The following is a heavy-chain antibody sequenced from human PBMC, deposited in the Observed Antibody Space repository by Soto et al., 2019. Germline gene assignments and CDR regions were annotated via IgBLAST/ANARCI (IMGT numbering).Heavy chain of an antibody. CDR2: IIANIDNT. D-gene: IGHD6-19*01. CDR3: ARILAVAGLWFDP. CDR1: GCTFSSYA. Sequence: GASVKVSCKASGCTFSSYAISWVRQAPGQGLEWMGWIIANIDNTNYAQKFQGRVTMTTDTSTSTAYMELRSLRSDDTAVYYCARILAVAGLWFDPWGQGTLVTVSS. J-gene: IGHJ5*02. V-gene: IGHV1-18*01.